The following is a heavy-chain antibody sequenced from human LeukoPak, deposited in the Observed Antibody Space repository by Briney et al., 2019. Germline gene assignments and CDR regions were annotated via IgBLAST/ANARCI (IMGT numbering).Heavy chain of an antibody. V-gene: IGHV4-59*08. CDR2: IYYSERT. D-gene: IGHD6-19*01. Sequence: SETLSLTCTVSGGSINSHYWSWLRQPPGKGLQWIGDIYYSERTNYNPSLRSRVTISVDTSKKQLSLKLTSVLAADTAMYYCVRRDNTGWNYFDHWGQGILVTVSS. CDR3: VRRDNTGWNYFDH. CDR1: GGSINSHY. J-gene: IGHJ4*02.